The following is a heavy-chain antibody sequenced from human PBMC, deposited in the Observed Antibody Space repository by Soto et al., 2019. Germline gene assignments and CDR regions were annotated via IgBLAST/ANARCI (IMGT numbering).Heavy chain of an antibody. D-gene: IGHD6-13*01. CDR1: GGSISSYY. CDR2: IYYSGST. CDR3: AREGPELAAAGTFDP. J-gene: IGHJ5*02. V-gene: IGHV4-59*01. Sequence: PSETLSLTCTVSGGSISSYYWSWIRQPPGKGLEWIGYIYYSGSTNYNPSLKSRVTISVDTSKNQFSLKLSSVTAADTAVYYCAREGPELAAAGTFDPWGQGTLVTVSS.